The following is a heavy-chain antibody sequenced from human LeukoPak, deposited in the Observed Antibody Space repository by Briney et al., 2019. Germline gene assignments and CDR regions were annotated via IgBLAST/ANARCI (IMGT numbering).Heavy chain of an antibody. CDR1: GYTFTDYY. V-gene: IGHV1-2*02. J-gene: IGHJ4*02. Sequence: ASVKVSCKASGYTFTDYYTHWMRQAPGQGLECMGWINPNSGAATYAQKFQGRVTMTRDTSISTHYLEVSRLRSDDTAVYYCAREGTIFGVAPFDYWGQGTLVTVSS. CDR3: AREGTIFGVAPFDY. CDR2: INPNSGAA. D-gene: IGHD3-3*01.